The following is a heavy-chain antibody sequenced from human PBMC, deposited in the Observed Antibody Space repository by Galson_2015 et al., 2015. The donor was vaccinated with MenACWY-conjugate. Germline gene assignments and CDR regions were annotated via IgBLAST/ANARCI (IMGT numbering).Heavy chain of an antibody. D-gene: IGHD6-19*01. CDR2: IKQDGSEK. CDR1: GITLSNYW. Sequence: SLRLSCAGSGITLSNYWMNWARQAPGKGLEWVGSIKQDGSEKNYVDSVKGRFTFSRDNAKNSLYLQTNSLRAEDTAVYYCARDVAVGGFDYWGQGTRVTVSS. J-gene: IGHJ4*02. CDR3: ARDVAVGGFDY. V-gene: IGHV3-7*03.